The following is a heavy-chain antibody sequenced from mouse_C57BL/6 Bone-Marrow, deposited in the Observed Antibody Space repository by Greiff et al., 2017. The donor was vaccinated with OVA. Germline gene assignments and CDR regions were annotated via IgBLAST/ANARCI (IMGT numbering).Heavy chain of an antibody. CDR3: ARGRGTSWFAY. J-gene: IGHJ3*01. CDR2: IYPSDSET. Sequence: VQLQQPGAELVRPGSSVKLSCKASGYTFTSYWMDWVKQRPGQGLEWIGNIYPSDSETHYNQKFKDKATLTVDKSSSTAYMQLSSLTSEDSAVYYCARGRGTSWFAYWGQGTLVTVSA. D-gene: IGHD3-3*01. V-gene: IGHV1-61*01. CDR1: GYTFTSYW.